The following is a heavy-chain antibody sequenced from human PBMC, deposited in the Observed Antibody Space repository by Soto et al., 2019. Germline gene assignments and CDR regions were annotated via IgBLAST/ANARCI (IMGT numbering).Heavy chain of an antibody. CDR3: ARVPYDFWSGYTGLAY. V-gene: IGHV1-69*08. CDR1: GEALSSYS. Sequence: GSSVKGYCKTSGEALSSYSISWGRQTPVQGLEWMGKIIPINGTTNYAQELQGRVTITTDTSTSTAYMELRSLRSDDTAVYYCARVPYDFWSGYTGLAYWGQGTLVTVSS. J-gene: IGHJ4*02. D-gene: IGHD3-3*01. CDR2: IIPINGTT.